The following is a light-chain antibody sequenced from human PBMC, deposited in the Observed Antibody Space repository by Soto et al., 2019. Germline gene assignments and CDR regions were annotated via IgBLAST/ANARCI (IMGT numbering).Light chain of an antibody. CDR3: VALDDSLSGRV. CDR2: RND. V-gene: IGLV1-47*02. J-gene: IGLJ3*02. Sequence: QSVLTQPPSASGTPGQRVTISCSGSGSNIGSHDVYWYQHLPGTAPKVLIYRNDQRPSGVPDRFSASRSGTSASLAISGLRSEDEADYYCVALDDSLSGRVFGGGTKVTVL. CDR1: GSNIGSHD.